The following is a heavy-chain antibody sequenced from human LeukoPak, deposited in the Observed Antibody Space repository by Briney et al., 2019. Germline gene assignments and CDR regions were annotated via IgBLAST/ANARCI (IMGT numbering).Heavy chain of an antibody. Sequence: PSETLSLTCTVSGGSISSYYWSWIRQPPGKGLEWIGYIHYSGSTNYNPSLKSRVTISVDTSKNQFSLKLSSVTAADTAVYYCARSWRDFWSGPYFDYWGQGTLVTVSS. J-gene: IGHJ4*02. CDR3: ARSWRDFWSGPYFDY. CDR1: GGSISSYY. CDR2: IHYSGST. V-gene: IGHV4-59*12. D-gene: IGHD3-3*01.